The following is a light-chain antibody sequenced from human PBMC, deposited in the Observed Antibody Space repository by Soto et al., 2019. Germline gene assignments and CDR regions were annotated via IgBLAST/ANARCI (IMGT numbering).Light chain of an antibody. J-gene: IGKJ4*01. V-gene: IGKV3-20*01. CDR3: QRYGNPPPLT. Sequence: VLTQSPGTLSLSPGERATLSCRASQSISSTSLAWYQHQPGQAPRLLVYGASVRASGIPDRFSGGGSGTDFTLTIRRLEPEDFAVYYCQRYGNPPPLTFGGGTKVEIK. CDR2: GAS. CDR1: QSISSTS.